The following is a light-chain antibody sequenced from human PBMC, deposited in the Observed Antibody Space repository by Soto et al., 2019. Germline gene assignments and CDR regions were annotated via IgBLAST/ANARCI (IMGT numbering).Light chain of an antibody. V-gene: IGLV4-60*03. Sequence: QLVLTQSSSASASLGSSVKLTCTLSSGHSSYIIAWHQQQPGKAPRYLMKLEGSGSYNKGSGVPDRFSGSSSGADRYLTISNLQSEDEADYYCETCDSNPLGFGTGTKLTVL. CDR1: SGHSSYI. CDR2: LEGSGSY. J-gene: IGLJ1*01. CDR3: ETCDSNPLG.